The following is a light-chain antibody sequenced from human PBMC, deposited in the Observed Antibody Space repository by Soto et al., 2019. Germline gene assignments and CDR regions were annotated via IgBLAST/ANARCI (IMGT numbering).Light chain of an antibody. J-gene: IGKJ1*01. CDR3: QQYSSYPWT. CDR2: KAS. V-gene: IGKV1-5*03. Sequence: DIHMTQSPSTLAASVGDRVTITCRASQRISSWLAWYQQKPGKAPKLLIYKASSLESGVPSRFSGSGSGTEFTLTISSLQPDDFATYYCQQYSSYPWTFGQGTKV. CDR1: QRISSW.